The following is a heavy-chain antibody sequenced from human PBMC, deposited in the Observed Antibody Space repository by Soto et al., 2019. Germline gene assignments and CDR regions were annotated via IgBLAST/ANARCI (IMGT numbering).Heavy chain of an antibody. CDR1: GFTFSSYA. J-gene: IGHJ4*02. Sequence: QVQLVESGGGVVQPGRSLRLSCAASGFTFSSYAMHWVRQAPGKGLEWVAVISYDGSNKYYADSVKGRFTISRDNSKNTLYLQMNSLSADDTAVYYSARCTGVSGSCFGYWGQGTLVTVSS. CDR3: ARCTGVSGSCFGY. CDR2: ISYDGSNK. V-gene: IGHV3-30-3*01. D-gene: IGHD1-26*01.